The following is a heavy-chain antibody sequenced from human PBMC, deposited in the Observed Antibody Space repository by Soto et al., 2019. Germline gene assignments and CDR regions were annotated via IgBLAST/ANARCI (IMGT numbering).Heavy chain of an antibody. CDR1: GDSVSNRGYY. Sequence: PTKTLSLTCTVPGDSVSNRGYYWGWIRQSPGKRLEWIGSVSFSGSKYYNPSLRGRVTFSVDTSKTLISLKLRSVTAADTAVYYCARGSTWQGRDWFDPWGQGTLVTVSS. J-gene: IGHJ5*02. V-gene: IGHV4-39*01. D-gene: IGHD6-13*01. CDR2: VSFSGSK. CDR3: ARGSTWQGRDWFDP.